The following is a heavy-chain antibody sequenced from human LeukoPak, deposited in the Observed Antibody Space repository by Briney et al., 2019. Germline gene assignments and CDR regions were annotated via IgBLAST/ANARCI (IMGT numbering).Heavy chain of an antibody. CDR2: IRYDGSNK. CDR1: GFTFSSYG. J-gene: IGHJ4*02. D-gene: IGHD6-13*01. Sequence: PGGSLRLSCAASGFTFSSYGMHWVRQAPGKGLEWVAFIRYDGSNKYYADSVKGRFTISRDNSKNTLYLQMNSLRAEDTAVYYCARDRAAAGYNWGQGTLVTVSS. V-gene: IGHV3-30*02. CDR3: ARDRAAAGYN.